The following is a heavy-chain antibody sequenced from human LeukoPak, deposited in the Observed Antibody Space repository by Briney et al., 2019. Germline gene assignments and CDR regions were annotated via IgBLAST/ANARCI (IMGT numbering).Heavy chain of an antibody. J-gene: IGHJ4*02. CDR3: AKRPTTSGGTFEY. V-gene: IGHV3-23*01. D-gene: IGHD1-26*01. Sequence: GGSLRLSCAASGFTFSSYAMSWVRQDPRKGLEWVSTITGSGGVTTYADSVKGRFTISRDNSENTLSLQMNSLRAEDTAVYYCAKRPTTSGGTFEYWGQGTLATVSS. CDR1: GFTFSSYA. CDR2: ITGSGGVT.